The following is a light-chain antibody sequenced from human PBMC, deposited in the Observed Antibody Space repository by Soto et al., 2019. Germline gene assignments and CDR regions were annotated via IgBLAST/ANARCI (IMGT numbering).Light chain of an antibody. Sequence: QPVLTQSPSASASLGASVKLTCTLSSGHSSYAIAWHQQQPEKGPRYLMKLSSDGSHSKGDGIPDRFSGSSSGAERYLTISNLQSEDEADYYCQTWGTGIVVFGGGTKVTVL. V-gene: IGLV4-69*01. CDR3: QTWGTGIVV. CDR2: LSSDGSH. J-gene: IGLJ3*02. CDR1: SGHSSYA.